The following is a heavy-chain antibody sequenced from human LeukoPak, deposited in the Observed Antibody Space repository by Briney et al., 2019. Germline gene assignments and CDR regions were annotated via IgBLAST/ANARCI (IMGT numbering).Heavy chain of an antibody. J-gene: IGHJ4*02. CDR3: AVATIKDYFDY. Sequence: GGSLRLSCAASGFIFSSYEMNWVRRAPGKGLEWVSYISSSGSTIYYADSVKGRFTISRDNAKNSLYLQMNSLRAEDTAVYYCAVATIKDYFDYWGQGTLVTVSS. CDR1: GFIFSSYE. CDR2: ISSSGSTI. D-gene: IGHD5-24*01. V-gene: IGHV3-48*03.